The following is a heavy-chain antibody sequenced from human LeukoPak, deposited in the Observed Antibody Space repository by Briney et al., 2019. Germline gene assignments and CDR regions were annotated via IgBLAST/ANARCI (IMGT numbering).Heavy chain of an antibody. CDR1: GFTFSSYS. V-gene: IGHV3-21*04. CDR2: ISSSSSYI. D-gene: IGHD3-10*01. CDR3: AKASGRINLVRGVISYFDY. J-gene: IGHJ4*02. Sequence: NPGGSLRLSCAASGFTFSSYSMNWVRQAPGKGLEWVSSISSSSSYIYYADSVKGRFTISRDNSKNTLYLQMNSLRAEDTAVYYCAKASGRINLVRGVISYFDYWGQGTLVTVSS.